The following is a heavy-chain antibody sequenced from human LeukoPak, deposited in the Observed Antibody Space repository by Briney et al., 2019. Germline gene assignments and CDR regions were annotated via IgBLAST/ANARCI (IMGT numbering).Heavy chain of an antibody. CDR2: INHSGST. Sequence: SETLSLTCTVSGGSISSSSYFWGWIRQPPGKGLEWIGEINHSGSTNYNPSLKSRVTISVDTSKNQFSLKLSSVTAADTAVYYCAKGLNYYDSSGYYSWGQGTLVTVSS. CDR1: GGSISSSSYF. V-gene: IGHV4-39*07. D-gene: IGHD3-22*01. J-gene: IGHJ4*02. CDR3: AKGLNYYDSSGYYS.